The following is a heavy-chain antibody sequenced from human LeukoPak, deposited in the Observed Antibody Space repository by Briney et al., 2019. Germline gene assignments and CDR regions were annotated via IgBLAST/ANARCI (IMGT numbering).Heavy chain of an antibody. D-gene: IGHD6-19*01. J-gene: IGHJ4*02. CDR1: GFTFNNFE. CDR3: AGVQRGIAVALDY. V-gene: IGHV3-48*03. CDR2: ISTTGSSI. Sequence: NPGESLRLSCAASGFTFNNFEMNWVRQAPVKGLEWVSYISTTGSSIYYADSVKGRFTISRDNVKNLLYLQMNSLRAEDTAVYYCAGVQRGIAVALDYWGQGTLATVSS.